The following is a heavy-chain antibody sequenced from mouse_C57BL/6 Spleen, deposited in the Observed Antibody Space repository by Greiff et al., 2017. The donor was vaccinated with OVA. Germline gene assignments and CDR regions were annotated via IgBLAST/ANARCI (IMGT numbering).Heavy chain of an antibody. CDR1: GYTFTSYW. Sequence: QVQLQQPGTELVKPGASVKLSCKASGYTFTSYWMHWVKQRPGQGLEWIGNINPSNGGTNYNEKFKSKATLTVDKPSSTAYMQLSSLTSEDSAVYYCAGAWSYYYAMDYWGQGTSVTVSS. V-gene: IGHV1-53*01. CDR2: INPSNGGT. J-gene: IGHJ4*01. CDR3: AGAWSYYYAMDY. D-gene: IGHD1-1*02.